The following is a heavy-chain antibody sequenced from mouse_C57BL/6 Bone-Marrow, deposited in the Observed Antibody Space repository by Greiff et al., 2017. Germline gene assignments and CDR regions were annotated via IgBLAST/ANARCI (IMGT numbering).Heavy chain of an antibody. V-gene: IGHV5-6*01. Sequence: EVHLVESGGDLVKPGGSLKLSCAASGFTFSSYGMSWVRQTPDKRLEWVATISSGGSYTYYPDSVKGRFTISRDNAKNTLYLQMSSLKSEDTAMYYCARQDAGGFDYWGQGTTLTVSS. CDR3: ARQDAGGFDY. J-gene: IGHJ2*01. CDR2: ISSGGSYT. CDR1: GFTFSSYG.